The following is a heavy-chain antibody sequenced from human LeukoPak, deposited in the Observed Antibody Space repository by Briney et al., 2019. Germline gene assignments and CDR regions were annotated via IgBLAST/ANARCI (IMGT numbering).Heavy chain of an antibody. V-gene: IGHV1-2*06. J-gene: IGHJ5*02. CDR1: GYTFTGYY. Sequence: ASVKVSCXASGYTFTGYYMHWVRQAPGQGLEWMGRINPNSGGTNYAQKFQGRVTMTRDTSISTAYMELSRLRSDDTAVYYCARERSPFGSGYGSGSYRNWFDPWGQGTLVTVSS. CDR3: ARERSPFGSGYGSGSYRNWFDP. CDR2: INPNSGGT. D-gene: IGHD3-10*01.